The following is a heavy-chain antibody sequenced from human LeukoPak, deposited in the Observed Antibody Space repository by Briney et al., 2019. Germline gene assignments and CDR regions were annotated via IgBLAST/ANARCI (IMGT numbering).Heavy chain of an antibody. CDR2: IYYSGST. CDR1: GGSISSYY. J-gene: IGHJ5*02. D-gene: IGHD3-10*01. V-gene: IGHV4-59*01. CDR3: ARDRGNGWFDP. Sequence: SETLSLTCTVSGGSISSYYWSWIRQPPGKGLEWIGYIYYSGSTNYNPSLKSRVTISVDTSKNQFSLKLSSVTAADTAVYYCARDRGNGWFDPWGQGTRVTVSS.